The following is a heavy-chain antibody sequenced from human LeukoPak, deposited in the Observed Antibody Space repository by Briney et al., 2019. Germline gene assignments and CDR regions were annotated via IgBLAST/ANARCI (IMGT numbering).Heavy chain of an antibody. Sequence: GASVKVSCKASGYTFTGYYMHWVRQAPGQGLEWMGGIIPIFGTANYAQKFQGRVTITADESTSTAYMELSSLRSEDTAVYYCARDEGVRGATLFIWGQGTLVTVSS. CDR2: IIPIFGTA. D-gene: IGHD3-10*01. V-gene: IGHV1-69*13. J-gene: IGHJ4*02. CDR1: GYTFTGYY. CDR3: ARDEGVRGATLFI.